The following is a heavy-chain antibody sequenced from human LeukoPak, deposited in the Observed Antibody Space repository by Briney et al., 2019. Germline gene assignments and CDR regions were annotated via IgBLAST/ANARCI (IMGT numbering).Heavy chain of an antibody. J-gene: IGHJ4*02. D-gene: IGHD1-14*01. V-gene: IGHV3-23*01. CDR1: GVTFSKNV. Sequence: GGSLRLSCAASGVTFSKNVMTWVRQAPGKGLEWVSIISDSGGSTFYVDSVKGRFTISRDNSRNTLFLQMNSLRAEDTALYYCAKDAEGPLDYWGQGTLVTVSS. CDR3: AKDAEGPLDY. CDR2: ISDSGGST.